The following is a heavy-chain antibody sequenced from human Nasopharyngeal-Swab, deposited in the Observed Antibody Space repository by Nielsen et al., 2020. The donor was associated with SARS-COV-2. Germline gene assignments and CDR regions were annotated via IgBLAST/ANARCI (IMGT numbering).Heavy chain of an antibody. CDR1: GFTFSTYA. CDR3: AKAQGIRYGLDV. V-gene: IGHV3-30*18. Sequence: GESLKISCAASGFTFSTYAMHWVRQAPGKGLEWVTLISNDGSNKYYGDSVKSRFTISRDNSKNTLFLQMNSLRPEDTAVYYCAKAQGIRYGLDVWGHGTTVTVSS. CDR2: ISNDGSNK. J-gene: IGHJ6*02.